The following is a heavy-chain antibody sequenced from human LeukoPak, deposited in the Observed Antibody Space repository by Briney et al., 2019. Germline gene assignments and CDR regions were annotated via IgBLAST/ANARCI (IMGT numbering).Heavy chain of an antibody. CDR3: ASVFYDILTGYYPRENDAFDI. J-gene: IGHJ3*02. CDR1: GFTVSSNY. V-gene: IGHV3-53*01. CDR2: IYSGGST. D-gene: IGHD3-9*01. Sequence: GGSLRLSCAASGFTVSSNYMSWVRQAPGKGLEWVSVIYSGGSTYYADSVKGRFTISRDNPKNTLYLQMNSLRAEDTAVYYCASVFYDILTGYYPRENDAFDIWGQGTMVTVSS.